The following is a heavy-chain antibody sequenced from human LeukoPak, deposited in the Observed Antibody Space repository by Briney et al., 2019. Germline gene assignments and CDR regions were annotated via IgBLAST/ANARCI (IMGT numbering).Heavy chain of an antibody. V-gene: IGHV4-31*03. CDR1: GGSISSGGYY. CDR2: IYYSGST. CDR3: ARAVIALRWDAFDI. Sequence: PSETLSLTCTVSGGSISSGGYYWSWIRQHPGKGLEWIGYIYYSGSTYYNPSLKSRVTISVDTSKNQFSLKLSSVTAADTAVYYCARAVIALRWDAFDIWGQGTMVTVSP. J-gene: IGHJ3*02. D-gene: IGHD4-23*01.